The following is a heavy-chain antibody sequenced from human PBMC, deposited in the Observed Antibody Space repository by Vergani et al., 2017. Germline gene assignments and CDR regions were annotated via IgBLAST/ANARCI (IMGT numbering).Heavy chain of an antibody. D-gene: IGHD3-9*01. J-gene: IGHJ4*02. CDR2: INPSGGHT. V-gene: IGHV1-46*03. CDR1: GYTFSNYY. CDR3: ARGDYGILTGYRY. Sequence: QVQVVQSGAEVKKSGASVKVSCKTSGYTFSNYYMPWVRQAPGQGLEWMGIINPSGGHTNYAQKFQGRVTMTRDTSTSTVYMELSSLRSEDTAIYYGARGDYGILTGYRYWGEGTLLTVSA.